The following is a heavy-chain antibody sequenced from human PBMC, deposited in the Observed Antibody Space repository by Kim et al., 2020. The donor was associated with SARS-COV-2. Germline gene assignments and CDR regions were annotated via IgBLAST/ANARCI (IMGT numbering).Heavy chain of an antibody. CDR3: AAHWRSGAYCGGDCYSFAFDI. J-gene: IGHJ3*02. CDR1: EFTFSSYA. D-gene: IGHD2-21*02. Sequence: GGSLRLSCAASEFTFSSYAMSWVRQAPGKGLEWVSVISASGSSTYYTDSVKGRFTISRDNSKNTLFLQMNSLRAEDTAVYYCAAHWRSGAYCGGDCYSFAFDIWGQGTMVTVSS. CDR2: ISASGSST. V-gene: IGHV3-23*01.